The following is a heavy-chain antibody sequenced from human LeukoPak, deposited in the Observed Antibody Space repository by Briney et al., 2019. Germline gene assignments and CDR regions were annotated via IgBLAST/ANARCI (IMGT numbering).Heavy chain of an antibody. V-gene: IGHV1-2*02. D-gene: IGHD3-9*01. CDR3: ARSPHILTGENFDF. CDR2: INPSSGGT. Sequence: ASVKVSCKASGYTFTSYGISWVRQAPGQGLEWMGWINPSSGGTNYAQKFQDRVSMTRDTSISTAYMQLSRLRSDDTAVYYCARSPHILTGENFDFWGQGTLLTVSS. CDR1: GYTFTSYG. J-gene: IGHJ4*02.